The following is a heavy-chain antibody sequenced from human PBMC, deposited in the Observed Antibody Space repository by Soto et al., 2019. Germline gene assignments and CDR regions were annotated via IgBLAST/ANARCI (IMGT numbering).Heavy chain of an antibody. Sequence: EVQLLESGGGLVQPGGSLRLSCAAFGFTFNTYALGWVRQAPGKGLEWFSAITGSGDDTYYIDSVKCRFTISKDNSKSTLYLQMNSLRAEDTAIYYCAKLGSSSWSPHYYFDYWGQGALVTVSS. D-gene: IGHD2-2*01. J-gene: IGHJ4*02. CDR1: GFTFNTYA. CDR2: ITGSGDDT. CDR3: AKLGSSSWSPHYYFDY. V-gene: IGHV3-23*01.